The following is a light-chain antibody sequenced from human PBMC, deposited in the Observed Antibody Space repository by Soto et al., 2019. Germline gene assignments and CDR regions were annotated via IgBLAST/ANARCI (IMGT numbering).Light chain of an antibody. CDR2: DAS. Sequence: DIRMTQSPSTLSASVGDRVTITCRASQSINIWLAWYQQKAGKAPKLLIYDASTLESGVPSRFSGSGSGTEFTLTIGSLQSEDFAVYYCQQYNNWLTWTFGQGTKVDI. V-gene: IGKV1-5*01. J-gene: IGKJ1*01. CDR3: QQYNNWLTWT. CDR1: QSINIW.